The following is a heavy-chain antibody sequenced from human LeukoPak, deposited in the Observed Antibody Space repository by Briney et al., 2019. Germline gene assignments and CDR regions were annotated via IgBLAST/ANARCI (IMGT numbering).Heavy chain of an antibody. J-gene: IGHJ4*02. CDR2: IYTTGRT. Sequence: SETLSLNCSVSGGSISSYWWSWIRQPAGKGLEFIGRIYTTGRTNYNPSLKSRVSMSVDTSKNKFSLELRSVTAADTAVYYCARPLTSTYRYTIAYWGQGTLVTVSS. V-gene: IGHV4-4*07. CDR1: GGSISSYW. D-gene: IGHD3-16*02. CDR3: ARPLTSTYRYTIAY.